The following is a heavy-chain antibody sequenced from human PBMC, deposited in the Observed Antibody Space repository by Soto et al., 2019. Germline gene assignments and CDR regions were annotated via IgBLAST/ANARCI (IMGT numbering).Heavy chain of an antibody. CDR3: ARGTAAAGGFDPARNWFDP. CDR2: IIPILGIA. Sequence: QVQLVQSGAEVKKPGSSVKVSCKASGGTFSSYTISWVRQAPGQGLEWMGRIIPILGIANYAQKFQGRVTITADKSTSTAYMELSSLRSEDTAVYYCARGTAAAGGFDPARNWFDPWGQGTLVTVSS. CDR1: GGTFSSYT. J-gene: IGHJ5*02. V-gene: IGHV1-69*02. D-gene: IGHD6-13*01.